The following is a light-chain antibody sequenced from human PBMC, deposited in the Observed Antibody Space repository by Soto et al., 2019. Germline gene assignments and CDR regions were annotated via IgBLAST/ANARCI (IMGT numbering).Light chain of an antibody. CDR2: AAS. Sequence: EIVLTQSPGTLSLSPGERATLSCRASQSVGNNYLAWFQQKPGQAPRLLIYAASSRVTGIPDRFSGSGSGTGFTLTISRLEPEDFALYFCQQYYSAPDTFGQGTKLEIK. CDR1: QSVGNNY. V-gene: IGKV3-20*01. CDR3: QQYYSAPDT. J-gene: IGKJ2*01.